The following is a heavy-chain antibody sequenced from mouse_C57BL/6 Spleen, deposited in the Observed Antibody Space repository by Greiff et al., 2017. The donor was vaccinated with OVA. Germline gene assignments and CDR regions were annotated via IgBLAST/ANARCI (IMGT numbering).Heavy chain of an antibody. V-gene: IGHV14-2*01. J-gene: IGHJ2*01. Sequence: DVKLQESGAELVKPGASVKLSCTASGFNIKDYYMHWVKQRTEQGLEWIGRIDPEDGETKYAPKFQGKATITADTSSNTAYLQLSSLTSEDTAVYYCASYYGSSYGDYWGQGTTLTVSS. CDR1: GFNIKDYY. CDR3: ASYYGSSYGDY. D-gene: IGHD1-1*01. CDR2: IDPEDGET.